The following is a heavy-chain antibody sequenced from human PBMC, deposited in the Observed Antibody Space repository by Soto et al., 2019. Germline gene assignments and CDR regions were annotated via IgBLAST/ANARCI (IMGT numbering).Heavy chain of an antibody. Sequence: LRLSCAASGFTFSSYWMSWVRQAPGKGLEWVANIKQDGSEKYYVDSVKGRFTISRDNAKNSLYLQMNSLRAEDTAVYYCAREWSAAGTKYYYYYGMDVWGQGTTVTVSS. D-gene: IGHD6-13*01. CDR3: AREWSAAGTKYYYYYGMDV. V-gene: IGHV3-7*01. J-gene: IGHJ6*02. CDR1: GFTFSSYW. CDR2: IKQDGSEK.